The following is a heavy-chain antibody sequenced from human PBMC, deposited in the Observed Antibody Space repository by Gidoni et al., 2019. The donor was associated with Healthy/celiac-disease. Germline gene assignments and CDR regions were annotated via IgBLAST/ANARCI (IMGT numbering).Heavy chain of an antibody. J-gene: IGHJ3*02. Sequence: QVQLVESGGGVVQPGRSLRLSCAASGFTFSSYAMHWVRQAPGKGLEWVAVISYDGSNKYYADSVKGRFTISRDNSKNTLYLQMNSLRAEDTAVYYCARDLSPSIYYDSSGPGAFDIWGQGTMVTVSS. D-gene: IGHD3-22*01. CDR2: ISYDGSNK. CDR1: GFTFSSYA. CDR3: ARDLSPSIYYDSSGPGAFDI. V-gene: IGHV3-30-3*01.